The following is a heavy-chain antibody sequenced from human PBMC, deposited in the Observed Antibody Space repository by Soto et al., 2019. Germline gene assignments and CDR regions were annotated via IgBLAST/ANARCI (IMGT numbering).Heavy chain of an antibody. CDR2: IHAGGDR. CDR1: GASISSYY. V-gene: IGHV4-4*07. D-gene: IGHD6-6*01. CDR3: ARFAARPPFES. J-gene: IGHJ4*02. Sequence: SETLSLTCTVSGASISSYYWSWMRQSAGKRLEFIGRIHAGGDRVYNPSLRSRVTMSTDTSKNQFSLWLNSVTAADTAIYYCARFAARPPFESWGQGLLVTVSS.